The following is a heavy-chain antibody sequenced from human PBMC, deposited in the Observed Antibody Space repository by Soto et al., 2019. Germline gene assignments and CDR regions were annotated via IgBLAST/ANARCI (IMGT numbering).Heavy chain of an antibody. D-gene: IGHD2-8*01. CDR2: IDNDGSST. J-gene: IGHJ4*02. CDR3: VRDNALTADFFDY. CDR1: GFTFSSFW. Sequence: GSLRLSCAASGFTFSSFWMHWVRQAPGKGLVWVSHIDNDGSSTNYADSVKGRFTISRDNAKNTLYLQMNSLRAEDTVVYYCVRDNALTADFFDYWGKGTQVTVSS. V-gene: IGHV3-74*01.